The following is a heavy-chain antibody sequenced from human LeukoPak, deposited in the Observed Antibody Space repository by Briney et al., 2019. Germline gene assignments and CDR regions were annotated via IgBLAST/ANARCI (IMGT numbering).Heavy chain of an antibody. CDR1: GYTLTELS. CDR2: FDPEDGET. V-gene: IGHV1-24*01. D-gene: IGHD1-26*01. J-gene: IGHJ4*02. CDR3: ARGDWEGFDY. Sequence: ASVKVSCKVSGYTLTELSMHWVRQAPGKGLEWMGGFDPEDGETIYAQKFQGRVTMTADTSTSTAYMELRSLRSDDTAVYYCARGDWEGFDYWGQGTLVTVSS.